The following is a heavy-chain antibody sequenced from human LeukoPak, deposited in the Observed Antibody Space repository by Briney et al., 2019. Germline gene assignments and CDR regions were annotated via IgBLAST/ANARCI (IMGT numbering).Heavy chain of an antibody. Sequence: GRSLRLSCAASGFTFSSHGMHWVRQAPGKGLEWVAVISYDENNKYYADSVKGRFTISRDNSKNTLYLQMNSLRAEDTAVYYCAKVMSSDYGDYAGPFDYWGQGTLVTVSS. CDR1: GFTFSSHG. CDR2: ISYDENNK. D-gene: IGHD4-17*01. V-gene: IGHV3-30*18. CDR3: AKVMSSDYGDYAGPFDY. J-gene: IGHJ4*02.